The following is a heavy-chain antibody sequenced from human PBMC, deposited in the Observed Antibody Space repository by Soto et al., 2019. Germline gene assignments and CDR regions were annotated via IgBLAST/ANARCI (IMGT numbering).Heavy chain of an antibody. V-gene: IGHV3-23*01. CDR2: ISGSATST. Sequence: EVQLLESGGGLVQPGGSLRLTCAAAGLAFNDYAMNWVRQAPEKGLEWVSGISGSATSTSYADSVKGRFTMSIDNSKNPLYLQMNSLRAEDTAVYYCVKDLNCAISGFYADFWGLGTLVTVSS. J-gene: IGHJ4*02. CDR3: VKDLNCAISGFYADF. D-gene: IGHD3-22*01. CDR1: GLAFNDYA.